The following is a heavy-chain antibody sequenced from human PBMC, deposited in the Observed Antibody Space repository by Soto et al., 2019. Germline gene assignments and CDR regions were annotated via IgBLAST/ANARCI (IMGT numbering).Heavy chain of an antibody. CDR2: INSDGSST. D-gene: IGHD4-17*01. J-gene: IGHJ4*02. Sequence: GGSLRLSCAASGFTFSSYWMHWVRQAPGKGLVWVSRINSDGSSTSYADSVKGRFTISRDNAKNTLYLQMNSLRAEDTAVYYCARKTTVALFDYWGQGTLVTVSS. V-gene: IGHV3-74*01. CDR3: ARKTTVALFDY. CDR1: GFTFSSYW.